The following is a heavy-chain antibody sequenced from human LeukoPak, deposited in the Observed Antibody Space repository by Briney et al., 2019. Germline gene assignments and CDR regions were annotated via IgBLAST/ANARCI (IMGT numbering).Heavy chain of an antibody. J-gene: IGHJ3*02. Sequence: SETLSLTCAVSGGYISSFYWWSWVRQPPGKGLEWIGEIYHSGTTNSNPSLKSRVAISVDASKNQFSLKLSSVTAADTAVYYCAREYSGSQDGFDIWGQGTMVTVSS. CDR1: GGYISSFYW. V-gene: IGHV4-4*02. CDR3: AREYSGSQDGFDI. CDR2: IYHSGTT. D-gene: IGHD1-26*01.